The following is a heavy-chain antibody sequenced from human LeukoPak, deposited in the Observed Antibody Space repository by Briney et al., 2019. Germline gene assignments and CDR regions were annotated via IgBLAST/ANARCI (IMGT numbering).Heavy chain of an antibody. J-gene: IGHJ5*02. CDR1: GFTFSSYA. D-gene: IGHD1-7*01. CDR2: ISSSGSTI. Sequence: GGSLRLSCAASGFTFSSYAMSWVRQAPGKGLEWVSYISSSGSTIYYADSVKGRFTISRDNAKNSLYLQMNSLRAEDTAVYYCARGPKLELPFSWFDPWGQGTLVTVSS. CDR3: ARGPKLELPFSWFDP. V-gene: IGHV3-48*01.